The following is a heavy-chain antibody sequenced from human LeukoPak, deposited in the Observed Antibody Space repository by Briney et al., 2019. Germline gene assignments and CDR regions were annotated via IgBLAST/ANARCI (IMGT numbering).Heavy chain of an antibody. D-gene: IGHD3-16*01. CDR1: GFTFTSYA. CDR3: ARGDRGSYDFDY. V-gene: IGHV3-23*01. J-gene: IGHJ4*02. CDR2: ISGSGGNT. Sequence: GGSLRLSCAASGFTFTSYAMSWVRQAPGKGLEWVSAISGSGGNTYYADSVRGRFTISRDNAKNSLYLQMNSLRAEDTAVYYCARGDRGSYDFDYWGQGTLVTVSS.